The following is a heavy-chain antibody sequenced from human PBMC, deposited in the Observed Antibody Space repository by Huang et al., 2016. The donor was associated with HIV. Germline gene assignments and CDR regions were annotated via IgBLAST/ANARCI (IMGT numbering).Heavy chain of an antibody. J-gene: IGHJ4*02. CDR1: GGSISSSSYY. Sequence: QLQLQESGPGLVKPSETLSLTCTVSGGSISSSSYYWGWIRQPPGKGLEWIGTIYDSGSTYYNLSLKSRVTISVDTSKNQFSLKLSSVTAADTAVYYCARQGVAAAGTDSSNFDYWGQGTLVTVSS. CDR2: IYDSGST. D-gene: IGHD6-13*01. V-gene: IGHV4-39*01. CDR3: ARQGVAAAGTDSSNFDY.